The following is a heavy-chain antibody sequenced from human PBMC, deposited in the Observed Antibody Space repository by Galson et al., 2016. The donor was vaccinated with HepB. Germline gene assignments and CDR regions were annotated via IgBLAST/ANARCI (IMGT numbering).Heavy chain of an antibody. CDR1: GFTFSRHG. CDR3: AKDIQSDFWSGFEPDYYYVMDV. V-gene: IGHV3-30*18. CDR2: ISYDGSIK. Sequence: SLRLSCAASGFTFSRHGMHWVRQAPGKGLEWVAVISYDGSIKYYVDSVKGRFTISRDNSKNTLYLQMNTLRGEDTAVYYCAKDIQSDFWSGFEPDYYYVMDVWGQGTTVTVSS. D-gene: IGHD3-3*01. J-gene: IGHJ6*02.